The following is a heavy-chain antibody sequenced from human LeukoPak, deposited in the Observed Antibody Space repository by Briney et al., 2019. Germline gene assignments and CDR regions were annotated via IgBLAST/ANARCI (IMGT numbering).Heavy chain of an antibody. D-gene: IGHD3-10*01. V-gene: IGHV1-46*01. CDR1: GYTFTSYY. CDR2: INPSGGST. Sequence: GASVKVSCKASGYTFTSYYMHWVRQAPGQGLEWMGIINPSGGSTSYAQKFQGRVTMTRHTSTSTVYMELSSLRSEDTAVYYCARDGYYYGSGSYLPDWGQGTLVTVSS. CDR3: ARDGYYYGSGSYLPD. J-gene: IGHJ4*02.